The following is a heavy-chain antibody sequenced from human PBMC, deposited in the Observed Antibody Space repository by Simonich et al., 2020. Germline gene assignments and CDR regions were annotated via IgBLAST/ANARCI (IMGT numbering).Heavy chain of an antibody. CDR2: INPNRGGT. D-gene: IGHD2-2*01. CDR3: ARDPVVPAAIRNAFDI. CDR1: GYTFTGYY. V-gene: IGHV1-2*02. J-gene: IGHJ3*02. Sequence: QVQLVQSGAELKKPGASVKVSCKASGYTFTGYYMPWVRQAPGKGLEGKGWINPNRGGTNYSQKFQGRVTMTRDTAISTADMELSMLRSDDTAVYYCARDPVVPAAIRNAFDIWGQGTMVTVSS.